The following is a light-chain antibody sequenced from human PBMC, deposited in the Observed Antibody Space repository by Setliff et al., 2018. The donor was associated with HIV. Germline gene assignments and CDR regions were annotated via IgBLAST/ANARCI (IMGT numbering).Light chain of an antibody. CDR2: QDS. J-gene: IGLJ1*01. V-gene: IGLV3-1*01. CDR3: QAWDSSSRYV. Sequence: SYELTQPPSVSVSPGQTASITCSGDKLGDKYACWYQQKPGQSPVLVIYQDSKRPSGIPERFSGSNSGNTATLTISGTQAMDEADYYCQAWDSSSRYVFGTGTK. CDR1: KLGDKY.